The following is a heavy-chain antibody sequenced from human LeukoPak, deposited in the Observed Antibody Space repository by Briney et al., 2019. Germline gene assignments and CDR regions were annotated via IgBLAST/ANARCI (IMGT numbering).Heavy chain of an antibody. CDR3: ARDRLSGSFDCSSTSCPTYWFDP. D-gene: IGHD2-2*01. CDR2: ISSSSSYI. CDR1: GFTFSSYS. J-gene: IGHJ5*02. Sequence: GGSLRLSCAASGFTFSSYSMNWVRQAPGKGLEWVSSISSSSSYIYYADSVKGRSTISRDNAKNSLYLQMNSLRAEDTAVYYCARDRLSGSFDCSSTSCPTYWFDPWGQGTLVTVSS. V-gene: IGHV3-21*01.